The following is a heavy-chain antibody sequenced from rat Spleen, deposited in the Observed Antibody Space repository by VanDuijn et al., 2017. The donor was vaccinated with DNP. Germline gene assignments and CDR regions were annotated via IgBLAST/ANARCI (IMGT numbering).Heavy chain of an antibody. D-gene: IGHD1-11*01. CDR1: GFDFSDYW. J-gene: IGHJ3*01. Sequence: EVKFVESGGGLVQPGTSLKLSCVASGFDFSDYWMGWVRQAPGKGLEWVGEINKVGDTVNYAPSLKDKFNFSRDNAQTTLFLQMIKLGSEDTVIYYCARLGWHGWFAYWGQGTLVTVSS. CDR3: ARLGWHGWFAY. V-gene: IGHV4-2*01. CDR2: INKVGDTV.